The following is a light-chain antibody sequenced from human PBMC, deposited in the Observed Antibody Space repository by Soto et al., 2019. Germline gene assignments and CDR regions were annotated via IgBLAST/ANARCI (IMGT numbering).Light chain of an antibody. V-gene: IGLV2-23*01. Sequence: QSALTQPASVSGSPGQSITISCTGTSSDVGSYSLVSWYHQNPGKAPKLMIYEGSKRPSGVSSRFSGSNSGNTASLTISGLQAEDEADYYCCSYVRSSVLFGGGTKLTV. CDR1: SSDVGSYSL. CDR2: EGS. CDR3: CSYVRSSVL. J-gene: IGLJ2*01.